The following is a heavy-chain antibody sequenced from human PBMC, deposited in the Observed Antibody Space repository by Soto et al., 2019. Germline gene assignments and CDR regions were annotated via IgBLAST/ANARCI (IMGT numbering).Heavy chain of an antibody. D-gene: IGHD5-12*01. Sequence: VKVSCKASGYTFTRSGISWVRQAPGQGLEWMGWISTYNGDTNYAQTFQGRVTMTTDTSTSTVHMEVRSLRSDDTAVYYCAREGVAPYYYYGMDVWGQGTPVTVSS. V-gene: IGHV1-18*01. CDR3: AREGVAPYYYYGMDV. CDR2: ISTYNGDT. CDR1: GYTFTRSG. J-gene: IGHJ6*02.